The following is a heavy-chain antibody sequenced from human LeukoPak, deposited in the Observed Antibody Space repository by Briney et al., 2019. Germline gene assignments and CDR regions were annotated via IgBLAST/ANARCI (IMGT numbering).Heavy chain of an antibody. CDR3: ARVPFRLEWLLLGY. D-gene: IGHD3-3*01. CDR2: INPNSGGT. Sequence: ASVKVSCKASGYTFTGYYMHWVRQAPGQGLEWMGWINPNSGGTNYVQKCQGRVTMTRDTSISTAYMELSRLRSDNTAVYYCARVPFRLEWLLLGYWGQGTLDTVPS. J-gene: IGHJ4*02. CDR1: GYTFTGYY. V-gene: IGHV1-2*02.